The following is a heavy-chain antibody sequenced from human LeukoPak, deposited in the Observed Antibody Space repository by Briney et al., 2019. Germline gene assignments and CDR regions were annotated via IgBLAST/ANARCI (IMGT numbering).Heavy chain of an antibody. D-gene: IGHD3-22*01. CDR3: ARDYYDSSGTD. CDR2: IYYSGST. CDR1: GGPLSSYY. Sequence: PSETLSLPCTVSGGPLSSYYWSWIRQPPGKGLEWIGYIYYSGSTNYNPSLKSRVTISVDTSKNQFSLKLSSVTAADTAVYYCARDYYDSSGTDWGQGTLVTVSS. J-gene: IGHJ4*02. V-gene: IGHV4-59*01.